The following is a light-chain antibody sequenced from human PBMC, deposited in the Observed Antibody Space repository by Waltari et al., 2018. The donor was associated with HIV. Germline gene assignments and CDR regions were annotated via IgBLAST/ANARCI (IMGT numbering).Light chain of an antibody. CDR3: QQASSLPLT. CDR2: AAS. CDR1: QSIGRW. Sequence: DIQMTQSPSSVSASVGDRVTITCRASQSIGRWLVWYQQTPGKAPKLLIYAASNLQAGVPSRFSASGSGTSFTLTINSLQPEDFATYYCQQASSLPLTFGEGTKVEIK. J-gene: IGKJ4*01. V-gene: IGKV1-12*01.